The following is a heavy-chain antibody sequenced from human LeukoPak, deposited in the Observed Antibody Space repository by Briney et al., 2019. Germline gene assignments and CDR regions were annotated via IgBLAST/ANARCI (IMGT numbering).Heavy chain of an antibody. CDR3: ATSRGGDI. Sequence: AAVKVSFLACVGTFISYVMSGVRQAAGRELAWMGGIIPIFGTANYAQKFQGRVPSTTDESTSTAYRKLSSLRSEETAVYYNATSRGGDIWGQGTLVTVSS. J-gene: IGHJ4*02. CDR1: VGTFISYV. D-gene: IGHD2-15*01. CDR2: IIPIFGTA. V-gene: IGHV1-69*05.